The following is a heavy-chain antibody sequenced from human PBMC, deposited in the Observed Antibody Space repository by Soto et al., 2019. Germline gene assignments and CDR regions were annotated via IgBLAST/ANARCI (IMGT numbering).Heavy chain of an antibody. J-gene: IGHJ4*02. CDR3: ARGKFGYSSSWYGY. V-gene: IGHV1-8*01. CDR1: GYTFTSYD. CDR2: MNPNSGNT. Sequence: GASVKVSCKASGYTFTSYDINWVRQATGQGLEWTGWMNPNSGNTGYAQKFQGRVTMTRNTSISTAYMELSSLRSEDTAVYYCARGKFGYSSSWYGYWGQGTLVTGSS. D-gene: IGHD6-13*01.